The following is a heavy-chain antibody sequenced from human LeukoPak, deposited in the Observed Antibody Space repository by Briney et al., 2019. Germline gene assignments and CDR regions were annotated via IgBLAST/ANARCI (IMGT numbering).Heavy chain of an antibody. CDR2: IGDSGDYT. J-gene: IGHJ4*02. CDR3: AKDTSIGKYCTNGVCSPFDY. D-gene: IGHD2-8*01. Sequence: PGGSLRLSCAGSGFTFSSYAMSWVRQAPGQGLEWVFAIGDSGDYTSYADSVRGRFTISRDNSRNTLYLQMISLRPEDTAVYYCAKDTSIGKYCTNGVCSPFDYWGQGTLVTVSS. V-gene: IGHV3-23*01. CDR1: GFTFSSYA.